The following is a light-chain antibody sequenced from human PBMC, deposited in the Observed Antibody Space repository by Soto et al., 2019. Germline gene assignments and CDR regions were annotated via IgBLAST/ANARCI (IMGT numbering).Light chain of an antibody. J-gene: IGLJ2*01. CDR1: SSDVGGSNF. CDR2: DVA. V-gene: IGLV2-14*03. CDR3: SSYTSSNTVV. Sequence: QSALTQPASVSASPGQSITISCTGTSSDVGGSNFVSWYQQHPGKPPKLIIYDVATRPSGVSNRFSGSKSGSTASLIISRLQTEDEADYYCSSYTSSNTVVFGGGTKLTVL.